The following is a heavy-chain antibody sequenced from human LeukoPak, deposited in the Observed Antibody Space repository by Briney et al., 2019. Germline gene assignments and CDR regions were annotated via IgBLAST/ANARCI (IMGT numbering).Heavy chain of an antibody. Sequence: SETLSLTCTVSGGSISSDYWSWIRQPPGKGLEWIGYIFYSGSTNYNPSLRSRVTISLDTSKNQFSLKLSSVTAADTAVYYCARDYSGSPDYWGQGTLVTVSS. V-gene: IGHV4-59*01. CDR2: IFYSGST. J-gene: IGHJ4*02. CDR1: GGSISSDY. D-gene: IGHD1-26*01. CDR3: ARDYSGSPDY.